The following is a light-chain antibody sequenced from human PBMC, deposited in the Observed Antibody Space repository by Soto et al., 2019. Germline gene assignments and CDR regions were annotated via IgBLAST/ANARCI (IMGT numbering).Light chain of an antibody. CDR2: SAS. Sequence: TVMTQSPATLSMSPWERATLSCRASQSVGAKVNWYQQKPGQAPRLLLYSASTRATGIPARFSGSGSGTEFTLTLSSLQSADFAPYFCQQYNYWPPITFGQGTRLEIK. CDR3: QQYNYWPPIT. V-gene: IGKV3-15*01. CDR1: QSVGAK. J-gene: IGKJ5*01.